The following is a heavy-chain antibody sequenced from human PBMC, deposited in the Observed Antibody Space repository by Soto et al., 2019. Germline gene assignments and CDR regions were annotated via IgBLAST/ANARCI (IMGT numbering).Heavy chain of an antibody. CDR3: ARVCGYSYDLYGMQV. Sequence: SETLSLTCAVYGGSFSGYYWSWIRQPPGKGLEWIGEIDHGGSTNYNPSLESRVTISFDTSRNQFSLKLESVTAADTAVSFCARVCGYSYDLYGMQVWGQGTTV. CDR2: IDHGGST. J-gene: IGHJ6*02. V-gene: IGHV4-34*01. CDR1: GGSFSGYY. D-gene: IGHD5-18*01.